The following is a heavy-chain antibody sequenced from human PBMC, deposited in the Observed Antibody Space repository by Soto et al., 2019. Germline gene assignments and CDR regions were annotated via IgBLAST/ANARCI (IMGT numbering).Heavy chain of an antibody. CDR2: INHSGST. CDR3: ARSGIYWGGDCYSGWFDP. V-gene: IGHV4-34*01. D-gene: IGHD2-21*01. Sequence: SETLSLTCAVYGGSFSGYYWSWIRQPPGKGLEWIGEINHSGSTNYNPSLQSRVTRSVDTSKNQFSLKLSSVTAADTAVYYCARSGIYWGGDCYSGWFDPWGQGTLVTVSS. J-gene: IGHJ5*02. CDR1: GGSFSGYY.